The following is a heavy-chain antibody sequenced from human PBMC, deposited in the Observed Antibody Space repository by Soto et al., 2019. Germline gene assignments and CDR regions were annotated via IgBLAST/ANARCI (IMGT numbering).Heavy chain of an antibody. CDR2: IYWDDDN. CDR1: GFSLSSTAVG. CDR3: AHGRGWLSDY. Sequence: QITLKESGPPLVKPTQTLTLTCTFSGFSLSSTAVGVNWIRQPPGKALEWLALIYWDDDNQYSPSLKSKLTITKDTTKYQVVLTMTNMDPVDTATYYCAHGRGWLSDYWGQGTLVTVSS. J-gene: IGHJ4*02. V-gene: IGHV2-5*02. D-gene: IGHD6-19*01.